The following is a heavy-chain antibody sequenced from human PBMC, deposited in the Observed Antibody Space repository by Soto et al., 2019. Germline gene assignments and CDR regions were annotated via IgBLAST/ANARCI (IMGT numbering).Heavy chain of an antibody. CDR3: ARDDSVTASYGMDV. Sequence: GGSLRLSCVASGFTFSSYSMNWVRQAPGKGLEWVSYISSSSSTIYYADSVKGRFTISRDNAKNSLYLQMNSLRDEDTAVYYCARDDSVTASYGMDVWGQGTTVTVSS. J-gene: IGHJ6*02. D-gene: IGHD2-21*02. V-gene: IGHV3-48*02. CDR2: ISSSSSTI. CDR1: GFTFSSYS.